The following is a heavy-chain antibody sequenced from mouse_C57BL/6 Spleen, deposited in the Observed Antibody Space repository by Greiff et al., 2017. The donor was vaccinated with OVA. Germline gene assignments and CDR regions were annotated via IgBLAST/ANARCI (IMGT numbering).Heavy chain of an antibody. Sequence: EVKVVESGPELVKPGASVKIPCKASGYTFTDYNMDWVKQSHGKSLEWIGDINPNNGGTIYNQKFKGKATLTVDKSSSTAYMELRSLTSEDTAVYYCARSSLRYFDYWGQGTTLTVSS. CDR3: ARSSLRYFDY. CDR1: GYTFTDYN. J-gene: IGHJ2*01. D-gene: IGHD1-1*01. V-gene: IGHV1-18*01. CDR2: INPNNGGT.